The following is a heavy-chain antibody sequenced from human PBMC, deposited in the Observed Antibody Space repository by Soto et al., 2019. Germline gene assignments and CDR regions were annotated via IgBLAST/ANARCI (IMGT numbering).Heavy chain of an antibody. J-gene: IGHJ4*02. Sequence: QLQLQESGLGLVKSSETLSLTCTVSGGSISGSGYYWGWIRQPPGKGLEWIGCIYYSGSTFNNPSLKRRVTMSVAAAQTQFYLALSSASVAATATYYCARHRVPFSSNWSFDSWGQGTLVAVSS. D-gene: IGHD6-13*01. CDR1: GGSISGSGYY. CDR2: IYYSGST. V-gene: IGHV4-39*01. CDR3: ARHRVPFSSNWSFDS.